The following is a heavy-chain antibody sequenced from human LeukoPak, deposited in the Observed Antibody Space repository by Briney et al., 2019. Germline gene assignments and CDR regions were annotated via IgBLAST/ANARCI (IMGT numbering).Heavy chain of an antibody. CDR1: GGSFSGYY. Sequence: SETLSLTCAVYGGSFSGYYWSWIRQPPGKGLEWIGEINHSGSTNYNPSLKSRVTISVDTSKNQFSLKLSSVTAADTAVYYCAAQWFGEHYVDYWGQGTLVTVSS. V-gene: IGHV4-34*01. D-gene: IGHD3-10*01. J-gene: IGHJ4*02. CDR2: INHSGST. CDR3: AAQWFGEHYVDY.